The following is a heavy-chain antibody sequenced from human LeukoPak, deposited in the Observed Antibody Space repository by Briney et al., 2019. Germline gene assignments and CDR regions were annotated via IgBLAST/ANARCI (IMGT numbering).Heavy chain of an antibody. CDR1: GFTFSSYA. CDR2: ISSNGGST. V-gene: IGHV3-64D*06. CDR3: VAGGAFDI. Sequence: GSLRLSCSASGFTFSSYAMHWVRQAPGKGLEYASAISSNGGSTYYADSVKGRFTISRDNSQNTLYLQMSSLRVEDTAVYYCVAGGAFDIWGQGTMVTVSS. D-gene: IGHD1-1*01. J-gene: IGHJ3*02.